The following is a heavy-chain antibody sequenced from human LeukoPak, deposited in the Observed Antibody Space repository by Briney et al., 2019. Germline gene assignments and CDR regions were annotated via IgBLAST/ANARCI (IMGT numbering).Heavy chain of an antibody. V-gene: IGHV4-4*07. CDR2: IYTSGST. CDR1: GGSISSYY. Sequence: SETLSLTCTVSGGSISSYYWSWIRQPAGKGLEWIGRIYTSGSTNYNPSLKSRVTMSVDTSKNQFSLKLSSVTAADTAVYYCARDHDFWSGYLHGYYYYMDVWGKGTTVTVSS. D-gene: IGHD3-3*01. CDR3: ARDHDFWSGYLHGYYYYMDV. J-gene: IGHJ6*03.